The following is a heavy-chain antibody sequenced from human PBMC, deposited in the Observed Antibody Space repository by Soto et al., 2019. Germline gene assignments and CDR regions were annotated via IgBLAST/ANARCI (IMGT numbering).Heavy chain of an antibody. CDR2: IIPIFGTA. CDR3: ATGSYNWNDGGFDY. Sequence: ASVKVSCKASGGTFSSYAISWVRQAPGQGLEWMGGIIPIFGTANYAQKFQGRVTITADESTSTAYMELSSLRSEDTAVYYCATGSYNWNDGGFDYWGQGTLVTVS. CDR1: GGTFSSYA. V-gene: IGHV1-69*13. J-gene: IGHJ4*02. D-gene: IGHD1-1*01.